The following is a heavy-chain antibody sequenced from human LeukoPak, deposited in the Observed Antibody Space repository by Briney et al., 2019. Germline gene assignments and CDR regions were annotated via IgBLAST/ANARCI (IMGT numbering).Heavy chain of an antibody. Sequence: GGSLRLSCAASGFTFSSYSMNWVRQAPGKGLEWDSSISSSSSYISYADSVKGRFTISRDNAKNSLYLQMNSLRAEDTAIYYCVRDQNKWEPLLEYWGQGTLVTVSS. J-gene: IGHJ4*02. V-gene: IGHV3-21*01. CDR2: ISSSSSYI. D-gene: IGHD3-3*01. CDR1: GFTFSSYS. CDR3: VRDQNKWEPLLEY.